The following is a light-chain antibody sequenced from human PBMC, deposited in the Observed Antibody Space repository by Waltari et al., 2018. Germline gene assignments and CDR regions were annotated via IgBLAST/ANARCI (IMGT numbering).Light chain of an antibody. J-gene: IGLJ2*01. CDR1: SSDVGGYNY. Sequence: QSALTQPPSASGSPGQSVTISCPGTSSDVGGYNYVSWYQQHPGKAPKLMIYAVSKRPSGVPDRFSGSKSGNTASLTVSGLRAEDEADYYCSSYAGNNNVVFGGGTKLTVL. CDR3: SSYAGNNNVV. CDR2: AVS. V-gene: IGLV2-8*01.